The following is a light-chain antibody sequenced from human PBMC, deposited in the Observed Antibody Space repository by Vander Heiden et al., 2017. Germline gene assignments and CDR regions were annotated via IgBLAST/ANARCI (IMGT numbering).Light chain of an antibody. J-gene: IGLJ3*02. CDR3: CSYAGSSTSWV. CDR2: EVS. V-gene: IGLV2-23*02. Sequence: QSALTHAASVSGSPGQSTTISCTGTSSDVGDYNLVSWYQQHPGKAPKLMIYEVSKRPSGVSNRFSGSKSGNTASLTISGLQAEDEADYYCCSYAGSSTSWVFGGGTKLTVL. CDR1: SSDVGDYNL.